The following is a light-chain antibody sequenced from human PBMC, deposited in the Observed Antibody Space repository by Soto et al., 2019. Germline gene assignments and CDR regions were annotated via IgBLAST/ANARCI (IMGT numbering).Light chain of an antibody. Sequence: EIVLTQSPGTLSLSAGERATLSCRASQSVSNRYLAWYQQKPGQAPRLLIYAASSRATGIPVRFSGSGSGTDFTLTISGLEPEDCAVYFCQQYGSSSITFGQGTRLEI. CDR3: QQYGSSSIT. V-gene: IGKV3-20*01. CDR1: QSVSNRY. CDR2: AAS. J-gene: IGKJ5*01.